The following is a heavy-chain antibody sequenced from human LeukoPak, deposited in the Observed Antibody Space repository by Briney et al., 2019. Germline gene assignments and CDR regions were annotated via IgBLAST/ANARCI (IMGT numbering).Heavy chain of an antibody. D-gene: IGHD4-11*01. CDR3: ARATYSNYVYYFDY. Sequence: SETLSLTCTVSGDSISSDYWSWIRQPPGKGLEXXXXIYYSGSTNYNPSLKSRVTISIDTSKNQFSLKLSSVTAADTAVYYCARATYSNYVYYFDYWGQGTLVTVSS. CDR1: GDSISSDY. CDR2: IYYSGST. V-gene: IGHV4-59*01. J-gene: IGHJ4*02.